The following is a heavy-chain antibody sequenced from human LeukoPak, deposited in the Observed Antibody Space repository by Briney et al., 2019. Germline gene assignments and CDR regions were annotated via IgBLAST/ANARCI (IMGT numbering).Heavy chain of an antibody. Sequence: SQTLSLTCAISGESVSSNTASWTWIRQSPSRGLEWLGKTYYRSQWFTHYAVSVKSRIIINPDTSKNQVSLQLNSVTPEDTAVYYCVRVEYSSSYYFDYWGQGTLVTVSS. CDR3: VRVEYSSSYYFDY. V-gene: IGHV6-1*01. CDR2: TYYRSQWFT. J-gene: IGHJ4*02. CDR1: GESVSSNTAS. D-gene: IGHD6-6*01.